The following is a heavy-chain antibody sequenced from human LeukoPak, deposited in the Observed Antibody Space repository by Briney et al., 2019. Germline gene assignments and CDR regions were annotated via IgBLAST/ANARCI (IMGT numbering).Heavy chain of an antibody. CDR3: ARYITMVRGWDYYYYMDV. J-gene: IGHJ6*03. D-gene: IGHD3-10*01. V-gene: IGHV3-20*04. Sequence: PGGSLRLSCAASGFTFDDYGMSWVRRGPGKGLEWVSGINWNGGNTGYAESVKGRLTISRDNAKNSLYLQMNSLRAEDTALYYCARYITMVRGWDYYYYMDVWGKGTTVTVSS. CDR1: GFTFDDYG. CDR2: INWNGGNT.